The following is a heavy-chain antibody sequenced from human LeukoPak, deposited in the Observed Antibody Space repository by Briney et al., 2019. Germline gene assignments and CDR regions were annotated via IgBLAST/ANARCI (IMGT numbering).Heavy chain of an antibody. D-gene: IGHD1-26*01. V-gene: IGHV3-23*01. CDR2: ISGRDGST. CDR1: GFTFSNYS. CDR3: VPSGSHFQRLFAS. J-gene: IGHJ4*02. Sequence: PGGSLRLSCAASGFTFSNYSMTWVRQAPGKGLEWVSTISGRDGSTFYADAVKGRFTISRHNSKNMLFLQMNSLKTEDTAVYYCVPSGSHFQRLFASWGQGTLVTVSS.